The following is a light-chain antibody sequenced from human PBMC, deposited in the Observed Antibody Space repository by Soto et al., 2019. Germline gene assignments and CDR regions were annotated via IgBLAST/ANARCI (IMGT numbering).Light chain of an antibody. Sequence: DIQMTQSPSTLSASVGDRVTITCRASEIISNWLAWYQQKPGKAPKLLIYDASILESGVPSRFSGRGSGTEFTLTISSLQPDDFATYYCQQYSTYYTFGQGTKLEIK. CDR2: DAS. CDR1: EIISNW. CDR3: QQYSTYYT. V-gene: IGKV1-5*01. J-gene: IGKJ2*01.